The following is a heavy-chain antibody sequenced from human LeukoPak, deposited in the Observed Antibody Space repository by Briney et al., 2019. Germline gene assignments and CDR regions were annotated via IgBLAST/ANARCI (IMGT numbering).Heavy chain of an antibody. CDR2: ISYDGSNK. D-gene: IGHD1-26*01. CDR3: ARGRVRGSYYGDY. J-gene: IGHJ4*02. Sequence: GGSLRLSCAASGFTFSSYAMHWVRQAPGKGLEWVAVISYDGSNKYYADSVKGRFTISRDNSKNTLYLQMNSLRAEDTAVYYCARGRVRGSYYGDYWGQGTLVTVSS. V-gene: IGHV3-30-3*01. CDR1: GFTFSSYA.